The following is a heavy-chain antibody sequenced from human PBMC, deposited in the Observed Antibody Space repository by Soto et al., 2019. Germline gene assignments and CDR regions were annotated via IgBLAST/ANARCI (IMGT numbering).Heavy chain of an antibody. V-gene: IGHV3-74*01. Sequence: AQLEESGGGLVQSGGSLRLSCAASGFTFSSYWMHWVRQVPGKGLMWVSRINSDGSSTSYADSVKGRFTISRDNAKNTLYLQMNSLRAEDTAVYYCARDKTYYDFSSGYSGHKSGVWSMDVWGKGTTVTVSS. D-gene: IGHD3-3*01. CDR3: ARDKTYYDFSSGYSGHKSGVWSMDV. CDR2: INSDGSST. CDR1: GFTFSSYW. J-gene: IGHJ6*04.